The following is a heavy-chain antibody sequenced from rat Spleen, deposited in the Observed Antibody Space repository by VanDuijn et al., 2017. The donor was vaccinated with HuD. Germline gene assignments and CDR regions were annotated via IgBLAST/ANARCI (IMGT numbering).Heavy chain of an antibody. Sequence: EVQLVESGGGLVQPGRSLKLSCVASGFTFSSYWMYWIRQAPGKGLEWVSSINTYGGSTSYRDSVKGRFTISRDNAKNTQCLQMDSLRSEDTATYYCAGHGYGYTHYFDYWGQGVMVTVSS. CDR1: GFTFSSYW. CDR3: AGHGYGYTHYFDY. CDR2: INTYGGST. V-gene: IGHV5-58*01. J-gene: IGHJ2*01. D-gene: IGHD1-11*01.